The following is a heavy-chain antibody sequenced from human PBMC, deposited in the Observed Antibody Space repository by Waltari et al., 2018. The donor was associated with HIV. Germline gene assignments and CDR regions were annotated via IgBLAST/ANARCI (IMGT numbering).Heavy chain of an antibody. CDR2: IRSRGNRYAT. J-gene: IGHJ4*02. Sequence: VQLVEYGGVLVQAGGSLRVSCAAPGFTFSASAIHWVRQASGKGLEWVGRIRSRGNRYATAYGASVKGRFTVSRDDSKNTAYLQMNNLKTEDTAVYYCTRALAYWGQGTLVTVSP. CDR3: TRALAY. CDR1: GFTFSASA. D-gene: IGHD3-16*01. V-gene: IGHV3-73*02.